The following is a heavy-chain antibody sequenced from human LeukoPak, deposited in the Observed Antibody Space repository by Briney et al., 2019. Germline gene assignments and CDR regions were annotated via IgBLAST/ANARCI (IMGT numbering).Heavy chain of an antibody. Sequence: SETLSLTCTVSGGSISSYYWNWIRQPPGKGLEWIGYIYYSGSTNYNPSLKSRVTISVDTSKNQFSLKVSSVTAADTAVYYCARGLLVAGSSWTFDYWGQGTLVTVSS. V-gene: IGHV4-59*01. J-gene: IGHJ4*02. D-gene: IGHD6-13*01. CDR3: ARGLLVAGSSWTFDY. CDR2: IYYSGST. CDR1: GGSISSYY.